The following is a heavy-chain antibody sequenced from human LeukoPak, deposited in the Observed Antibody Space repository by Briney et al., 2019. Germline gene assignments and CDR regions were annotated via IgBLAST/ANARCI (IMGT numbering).Heavy chain of an antibody. J-gene: IGHJ4*02. CDR1: GFTFSSYW. D-gene: IGHD1-26*01. Sequence: GGSLRLSCAASGFTFSSYWMYWVRQTPGKGLVWVSRIDTDGTSTSYADSVKGRFTISRGNAKNTLYLRMNSLRAEDTAAYYCVFGSWGAYWGQGTLVTVSS. CDR3: VFGSWGAY. V-gene: IGHV3-74*01. CDR2: IDTDGTST.